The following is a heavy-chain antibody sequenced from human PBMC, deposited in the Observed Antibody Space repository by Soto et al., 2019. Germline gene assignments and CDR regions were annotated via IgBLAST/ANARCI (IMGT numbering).Heavy chain of an antibody. CDR1: GFTFSDSY. J-gene: IGHJ4*02. Sequence: QVQLVESGGGLVKPGWSVRLSCAASGFTFSDSYMSWVRQAPGKGLEWVSYISGSAITTSHADSVKGRFTISRDNCKNSVYLQMDSLRAEDTAVYYCAKFLGGIPARPFDSWGQGTLVTVSS. V-gene: IGHV3-11*01. CDR3: AKFLGGIPARPFDS. CDR2: ISGSAITT. D-gene: IGHD6-6*01.